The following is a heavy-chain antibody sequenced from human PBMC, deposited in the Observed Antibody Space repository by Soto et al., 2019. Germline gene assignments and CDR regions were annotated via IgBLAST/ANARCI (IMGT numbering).Heavy chain of an antibody. J-gene: IGHJ6*02. D-gene: IGHD3-3*01. V-gene: IGHV3-11*01. Sequence: LRLSCADSGFTFSDYYMSWIRQAPGKGLEWVSYIISSGSTIYYADSVKGRFTISRDNAKNSLYLQMNSLRAEDTAVYYCASAPTLYDFWSGRTPTSAYGMDVWGQGTTVTVSS. CDR2: IISSGSTI. CDR3: ASAPTLYDFWSGRTPTSAYGMDV. CDR1: GFTFSDYY.